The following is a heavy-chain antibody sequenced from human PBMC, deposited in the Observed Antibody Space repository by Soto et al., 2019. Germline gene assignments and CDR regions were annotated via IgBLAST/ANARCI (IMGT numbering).Heavy chain of an antibody. CDR3: ARVRALTVGPFDI. CDR1: GDSISSSNW. CDR2: ISHSGST. J-gene: IGHJ3*02. V-gene: IGHV4-4*02. Sequence: QVQLQESGPGLVKPSGTLSLTCAVSGDSISSSNWWSWVRQPPGKGLEWIGEISHSGSTNYNPSLKIRATISVDKSKNQFSLKLSSVTAADTAMYYCARVRALTVGPFDIWGQGTMVTVSS. D-gene: IGHD3-9*01.